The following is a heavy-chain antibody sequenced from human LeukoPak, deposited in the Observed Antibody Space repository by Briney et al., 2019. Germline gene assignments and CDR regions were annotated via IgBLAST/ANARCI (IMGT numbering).Heavy chain of an antibody. D-gene: IGHD3-22*01. J-gene: IGHJ4*02. CDR1: GFTFSSYG. CDR2: IRYDGSNK. V-gene: IGHV3-30*02. Sequence: GGSLRLSCAASGFTFSSYGMHWVRQAPGKGLEWVGFIRYDGSNKYYADSVKGRFTIYRDSSKNTLYLQMNSLRAEDTAVYYCAKGAPIDSSGYYYPFDYWGQGTLVTVSS. CDR3: AKGAPIDSSGYYYPFDY.